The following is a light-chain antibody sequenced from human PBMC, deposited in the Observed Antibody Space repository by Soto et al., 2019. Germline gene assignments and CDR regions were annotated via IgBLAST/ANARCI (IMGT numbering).Light chain of an antibody. Sequence: QSALTQPPSASGSPGQSVTISCTGTSSDVGGYNYVSWYQQHPGKAPKLMIYEVSKRPLGVPDRFSGSKSGNTASLTVSGLQAEDEADYYCSSYAGSAWVFGTGTKVTVL. J-gene: IGLJ1*01. CDR3: SSYAGSAWV. V-gene: IGLV2-8*01. CDR1: SSDVGGYNY. CDR2: EVS.